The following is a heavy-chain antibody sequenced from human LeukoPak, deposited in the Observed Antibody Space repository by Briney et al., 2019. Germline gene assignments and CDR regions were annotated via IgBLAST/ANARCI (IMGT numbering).Heavy chain of an antibody. CDR2: ISWNSGSI. V-gene: IGHV3-9*01. D-gene: IGHD4-11*01. CDR3: AKDGYSNYLYYFDY. CDR1: GFTFDDYA. J-gene: IGHJ4*02. Sequence: GGSLRLSCAASGFTFDDYAMHWVRQAPGKGLEWVSGISWNSGSIGYADSVKGRFTISRDNAKNSLYLQMNSLRAEDTALYYSAKDGYSNYLYYFDYWGQGTLVTVSS.